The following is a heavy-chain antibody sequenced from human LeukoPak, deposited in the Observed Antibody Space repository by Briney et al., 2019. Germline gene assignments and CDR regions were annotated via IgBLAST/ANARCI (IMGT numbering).Heavy chain of an antibody. CDR1: GGSISSYY. CDR2: IYYSGST. Sequence: SETLSLTCTVSGGSISSYYWSWLRQPPGKGLEWIGCIYYSGSTYYNPSLKSRVTISVDTSKNQFSLKLSSVTAADTAVYYCARADMVRGVITWFDPWGQGTLVTVSS. V-gene: IGHV4-59*08. J-gene: IGHJ5*02. D-gene: IGHD3-10*01. CDR3: ARADMVRGVITWFDP.